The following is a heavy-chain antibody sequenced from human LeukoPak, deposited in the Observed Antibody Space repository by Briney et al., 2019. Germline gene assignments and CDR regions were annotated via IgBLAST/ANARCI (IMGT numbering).Heavy chain of an antibody. V-gene: IGHV3-74*01. CDR2: INSDGSST. CDR3: AREEYDGAFDI. CDR1: GFTFSSYW. J-gene: IGHJ3*02. Sequence: PGGSLRLSCAASGFTFSSYWMHWVRQAPGKGLVWVSRINSDGSSTSYADSVKGRFTISRDNAKNTLYLQMNSLRAEDTAVYYCAREEYDGAFDIWGQGTMVTVSS. D-gene: IGHD3-16*01.